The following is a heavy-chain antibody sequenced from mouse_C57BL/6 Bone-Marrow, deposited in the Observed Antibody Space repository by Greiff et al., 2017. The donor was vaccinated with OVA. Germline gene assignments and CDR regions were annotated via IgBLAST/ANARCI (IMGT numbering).Heavy chain of an antibody. CDR3: TREVTTKAMDY. CDR2: LDPENGDP. V-gene: IGHV14-4*01. D-gene: IGHD2-2*01. Sequence: EVQLQQSGAELVRPGASVKLSCTASGFNIKDDYMHWVKQRPEQGLEWIGWLDPENGDPEYAPKFQGKATITADTSSKNAYLQLSSLTSAAIAVYYCTREVTTKAMDYWGQGPSVTVSS. CDR1: GFNIKDDY. J-gene: IGHJ4*01.